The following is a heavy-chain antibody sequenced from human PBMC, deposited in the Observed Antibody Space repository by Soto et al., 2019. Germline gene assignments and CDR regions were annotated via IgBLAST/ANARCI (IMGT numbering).Heavy chain of an antibody. Sequence: ASVKVSCKASGYTFTGYYMHWVRQAPGQGLEWMGWINPNSGGTNYAQKFQGWVTMTRDTSISTAYMELSRLRPDDTAVYYCAREYYYGSGTLRAFDIWGQGTMVTVSS. CDR1: GYTFTGYY. CDR3: AREYYYGSGTLRAFDI. V-gene: IGHV1-2*04. CDR2: INPNSGGT. D-gene: IGHD3-10*01. J-gene: IGHJ3*02.